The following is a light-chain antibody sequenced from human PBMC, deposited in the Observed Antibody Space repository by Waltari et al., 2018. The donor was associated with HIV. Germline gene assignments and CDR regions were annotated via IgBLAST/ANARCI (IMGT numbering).Light chain of an antibody. CDR1: SSDVGGYNF. V-gene: IGLV2-8*01. J-gene: IGLJ2*01. CDR2: DVI. CDR3: SSHAGSKVV. Sequence: QSALTQPPSASGSPGQSVTLSCTGPSSDVGGYNFVSWHQQHPGKAPKHMIYDVIKRPSGVPDRFSGSKSGNTASLTVSGLQPEDEADYYCSSHAGSKVVFGGGTRLTVL.